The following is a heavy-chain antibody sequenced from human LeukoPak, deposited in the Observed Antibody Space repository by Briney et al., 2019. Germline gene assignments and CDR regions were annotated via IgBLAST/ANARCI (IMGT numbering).Heavy chain of an antibody. CDR1: GFTVSGNH. V-gene: IGHV3-53*01. D-gene: IGHD3-9*01. CDR3: ARLTGSYYFDY. Sequence: GDSLKISCAASGFTVSGNHMTWVRQAPGKGLEWVSVIYSGGKTYYADSVKGRLTISRDNSKNTLYLQMNTLRAEDTAVYYCARLTGSYYFDYWGQGTLVTVSS. J-gene: IGHJ4*02. CDR2: IYSGGKT.